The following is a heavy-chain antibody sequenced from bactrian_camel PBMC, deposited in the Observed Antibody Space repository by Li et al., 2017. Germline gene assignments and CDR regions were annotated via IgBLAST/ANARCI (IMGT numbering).Heavy chain of an antibody. J-gene: IGHJ6*01. Sequence: HVQLVESGGGSVQAGGSLRLSCTEFRTQSSDGSTNCMAWFRQAPGKGLEWVSGIYSGGITYYSDSVKGRFTISRDDAKNTLYLQLDSLETEDTALYYCARVRALGVMGEFGYWGQGTQVTVS. V-gene: IGHV3S6*01. D-gene: IGHD3*01. CDR1: RTQSSDGSTNC. CDR2: IYSGGIT. CDR3: ARVRALGVMGEFGY.